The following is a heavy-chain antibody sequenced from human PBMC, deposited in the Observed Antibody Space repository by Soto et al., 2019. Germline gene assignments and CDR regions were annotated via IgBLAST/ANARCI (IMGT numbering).Heavy chain of an antibody. Sequence: PGGSLRRSCAASGFTFSDYYLNWIRQAPGKGLEWVSYISSSGRTIQYADSVKGRFTISRDNAKNSLYLQMNSLRAEDTAVYYCARERSAIGGYYDYWGQGTLVTVSS. D-gene: IGHD3-10*01. CDR2: ISSSGRTI. J-gene: IGHJ4*02. CDR3: ARERSAIGGYYDY. V-gene: IGHV3-11*01. CDR1: GFTFSDYY.